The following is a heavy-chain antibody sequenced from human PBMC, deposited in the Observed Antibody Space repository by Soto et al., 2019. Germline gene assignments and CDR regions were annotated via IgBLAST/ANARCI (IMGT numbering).Heavy chain of an antibody. CDR3: ARGEQYSGRIFDY. D-gene: IGHD1-26*01. CDR2: TYYRSKWYY. CDR1: GDSVSSNSAG. J-gene: IGHJ4*01. V-gene: IGHV6-1*01. Sequence: SQTLSLTCAITGDSVSSNSAGWSWVRQSPSRGLEWLGRTYYRSKWYYEYAVSVRGRITINPDTSKNQYSLQLNSVTREDTAVYFCARGEQYSGRIFDYWGQGTPVTVSS.